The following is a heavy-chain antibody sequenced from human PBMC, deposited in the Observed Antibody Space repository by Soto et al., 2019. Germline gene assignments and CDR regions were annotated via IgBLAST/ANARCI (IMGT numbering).Heavy chain of an antibody. CDR2: IYPGDSDT. CDR3: VRTVAGYYFDY. V-gene: IGHV5-51*01. CDR1: GYSFNSYW. D-gene: IGHD6-19*01. Sequence: GESLKISCKASGYSFNSYWIGWVRQMPGKGLEWMGLIYPGDSDTRYSPSFQGQVTISADKSIRTAYLQWSSLKASDTAMYYCVRTVAGYYFDYWGQGTLVTVSS. J-gene: IGHJ4*02.